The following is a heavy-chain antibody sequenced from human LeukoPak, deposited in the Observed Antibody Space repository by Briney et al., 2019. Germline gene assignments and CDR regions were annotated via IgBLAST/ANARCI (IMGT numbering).Heavy chain of an antibody. CDR3: ARADRLDGGPYLIGP. D-gene: IGHD2-21*01. Sequence: ASVTVSCKASGYTFTDYYMHWVRQAPGQGLEWMGWINPNSGGTSSAQKFQGRVTMTRDTSITTVYMEVSWLTSDDTAIYYCARADRLDGGPYLIGPWGQGTLVTVSS. J-gene: IGHJ5*02. CDR1: GYTFTDYY. V-gene: IGHV1-2*02. CDR2: INPNSGGT.